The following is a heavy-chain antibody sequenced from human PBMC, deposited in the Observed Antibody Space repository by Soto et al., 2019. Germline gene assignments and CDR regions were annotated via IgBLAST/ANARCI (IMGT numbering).Heavy chain of an antibody. V-gene: IGHV4-34*01. CDR1: GGSLSGYY. CDR2: INHRGRT. CDR3: ARGGYSYGYPY. D-gene: IGHD5-18*01. Sequence: PSETLSLTCAVYGGSLSGYYWSWIRQPPGKGLEWIGEINHRGRTNYNPSLKSRVTISVDTSKNQFSLKLSSVTAADTAVYYCARGGYSYGYPYWGQGTLVTVPS. J-gene: IGHJ4*02.